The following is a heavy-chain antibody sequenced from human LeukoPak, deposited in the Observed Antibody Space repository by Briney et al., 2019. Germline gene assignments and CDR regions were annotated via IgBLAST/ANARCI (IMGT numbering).Heavy chain of an antibody. CDR1: GFTFNSYA. D-gene: IGHD1-14*01. J-gene: IGHJ6*02. Sequence: GGSLRLSCAASGFTFNSYAMSWVRQAPGKGLEWVSAVSRFGGTTYYADSAKGRFTISRDDSKNTVYLQMNSLRAEDTAVYYCAKGSTTMDVWGQGTTVTVSS. V-gene: IGHV3-23*01. CDR3: AKGSTTMDV. CDR2: VSRFGGTT.